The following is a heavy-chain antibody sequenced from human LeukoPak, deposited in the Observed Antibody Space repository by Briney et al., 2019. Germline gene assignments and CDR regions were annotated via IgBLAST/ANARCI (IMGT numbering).Heavy chain of an antibody. D-gene: IGHD3-3*01. CDR2: IIPIFGTA. CDR1: GYTFTSYG. V-gene: IGHV1-69*13. CDR3: ARDPGAGGVVTSYDY. J-gene: IGHJ4*02. Sequence: HWASVKVSCKASGYTFTSYGISWVRQAPGQGLEWMGGIIPIFGTANYAQKFQGRVTITADESTSTAYMELSSLRSEDTAVYYCARDPGAGGVVTSYDYWGQGTLVTVSS.